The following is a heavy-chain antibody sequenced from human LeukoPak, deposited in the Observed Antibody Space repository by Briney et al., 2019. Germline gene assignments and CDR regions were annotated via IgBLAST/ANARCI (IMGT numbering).Heavy chain of an antibody. Sequence: GASVKVSCKASGGTFSSYAISWVRQAPGQGLEWMGRIIPIFGTANYAQKFQGRVTITADESTSTAYMELSSLRSEDTAVYYCARATNYYGSGSYAYWGQGTLVTVSS. CDR3: ARATNYYGSGSYAY. J-gene: IGHJ4*02. CDR1: GGTFSSYA. CDR2: IIPIFGTA. V-gene: IGHV1-69*13. D-gene: IGHD3-10*01.